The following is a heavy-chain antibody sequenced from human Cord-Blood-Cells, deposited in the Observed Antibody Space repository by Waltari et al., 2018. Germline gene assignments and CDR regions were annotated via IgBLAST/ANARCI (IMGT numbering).Heavy chain of an antibody. V-gene: IGHV3-48*03. D-gene: IGHD2-2*01. Sequence: EVQLVESGGGLVQPGGSLRLSCAASGFTFSSYEMNWVRQAPGKGLEWVSYISRSGSTIYYADTVKGRLTITRDNAKNSLYLQMNSLRAEDTAVYYCARMPPTADAFGIWGQGTMVTVSS. CDR1: GFTFSSYE. J-gene: IGHJ3*02. CDR2: ISRSGSTI. CDR3: ARMPPTADAFGI.